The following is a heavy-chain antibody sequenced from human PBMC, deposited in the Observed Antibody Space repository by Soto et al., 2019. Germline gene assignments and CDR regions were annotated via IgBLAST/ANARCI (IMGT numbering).Heavy chain of an antibody. D-gene: IGHD3-10*01. CDR1: GGTFSSYA. Sequence: QVQLVQSGAEVKKPGSSVKVSCKASGGTFSSYAISWVRQAPGQGLEWMGGIIPIFGTANYAQKFQGRVTITADESKSTAYMALSGLSAEATAVYYCAAPYGSGSYYNGFDYWGQGTLVTVSS. CDR3: AAPYGSGSYYNGFDY. V-gene: IGHV1-69*12. J-gene: IGHJ4*02. CDR2: IIPIFGTA.